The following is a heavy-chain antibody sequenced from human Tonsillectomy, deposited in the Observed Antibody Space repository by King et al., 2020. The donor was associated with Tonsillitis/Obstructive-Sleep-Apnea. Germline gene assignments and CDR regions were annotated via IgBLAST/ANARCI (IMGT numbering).Heavy chain of an antibody. J-gene: IGHJ3*02. CDR3: ARDMVLEAGGDAFDI. Sequence: QLQESGPGLVKPSETLSLTCSVSGGSMNSYYWSWIRQPPGKGLEWIGYIYHSGSTNYNPSLKNRLTISVDTSKNHFSLKLSSVTAADTAVYYCARDMVLEAGGDAFDIWGQGTMVTVSS. D-gene: IGHD2-8*01. CDR1: GGSMNSYY. V-gene: IGHV4-59*01. CDR2: IYHSGST.